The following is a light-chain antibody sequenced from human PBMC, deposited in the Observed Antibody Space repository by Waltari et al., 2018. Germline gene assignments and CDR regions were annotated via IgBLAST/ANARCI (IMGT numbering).Light chain of an antibody. Sequence: DIQMTQSPSSVSASVGDRVTITWRAIQGISNWLAWYQQKPGKAPKLLIYAASTLQSGVPARFSGSGSGTDFTLTISSLQPEDFATYYCQQANSFPRTFGQGTKVEVK. CDR1: QGISNW. CDR3: QQANSFPRT. V-gene: IGKV1-12*01. J-gene: IGKJ1*01. CDR2: AAS.